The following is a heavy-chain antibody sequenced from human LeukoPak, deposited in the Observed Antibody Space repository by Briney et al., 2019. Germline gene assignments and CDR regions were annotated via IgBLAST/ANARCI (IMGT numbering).Heavy chain of an antibody. CDR3: ARVWQRTYYYDSSGYYL. CDR2: ISAYNGST. J-gene: IGHJ4*02. CDR1: GYTFTSYG. V-gene: IGHV1-18*01. Sequence: GASVKVSCKASGYTFTSYGISWVRQAPGQGLEWMGWISAYNGSTNYAQKLQGRVTMTTDTSTSTAYMELRSLRSDDTAVYYCARVWQRTYYYDSSGYYLWGQGTLVTVSS. D-gene: IGHD3-22*01.